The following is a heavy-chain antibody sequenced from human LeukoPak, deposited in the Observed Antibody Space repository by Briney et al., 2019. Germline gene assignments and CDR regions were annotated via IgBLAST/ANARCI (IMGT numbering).Heavy chain of an antibody. D-gene: IGHD1-26*01. CDR2: INPNSGGT. V-gene: IGHV1-2*02. J-gene: IGHJ6*03. Sequence: ASVKVSCKASGYTFTGYYMHWVRQAPGQGLEWMGWINPNSGGTNYAQKFQSRVTMTRDTSISTAYMELSRLRSDDTAVYYCARDRGSPGGVYMDVWGKGTTVTVSS. CDR3: ARDRGSPGGVYMDV. CDR1: GYTFTGYY.